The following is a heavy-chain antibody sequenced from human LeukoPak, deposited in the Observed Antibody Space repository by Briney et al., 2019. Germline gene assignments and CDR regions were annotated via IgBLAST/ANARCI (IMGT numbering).Heavy chain of an antibody. CDR3: VYPPPVTTGQLWWYFAH. CDR2: IRYDGSNK. J-gene: IGHJ4*02. CDR1: GFTFSSYG. V-gene: IGHV3-30*02. Sequence: GGSLRLSCAASGFTFSSYGIHWVRQAPGKGLEWVTFIRYDGSNKYYADSVKGRFTISRDNSKNTLYLQMNCLRDEDTPGYYCVYPPPVTTGQLWWYFAHWGEGTLVTVSS. D-gene: IGHD4-17*01.